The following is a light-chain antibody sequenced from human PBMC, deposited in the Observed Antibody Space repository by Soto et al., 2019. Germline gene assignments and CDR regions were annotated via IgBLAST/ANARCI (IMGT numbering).Light chain of an antibody. V-gene: IGKV3D-15*01. CDR2: GAS. J-gene: IGKJ5*01. CDR3: QQYNSWPPTT. Sequence: EKVLAQSPCTLSLSPGERATLSCRASESVRKNSLAWFQQKPGQAPRLLIYGASSRATAIPDRFSGSGSGTEFTLTISSLQSEDFAVYYCQQYNSWPPTTFGQGTRLEIK. CDR1: ESVRKN.